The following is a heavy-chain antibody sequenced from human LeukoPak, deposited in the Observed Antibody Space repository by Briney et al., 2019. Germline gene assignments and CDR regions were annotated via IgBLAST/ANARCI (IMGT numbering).Heavy chain of an antibody. D-gene: IGHD2-2*01. V-gene: IGHV3-30*18. J-gene: IGHJ3*02. Sequence: GGPLRLSCAASGFTFSSYGMHWVRQAPGKGLEWVAVISYDGSNKYYADSVKGRFTISRDNSKNTLYLQMNSLRAEDTAVYYSAKEGSEDCSSTSCHGKDAFDIWGQGTMVTVSS. CDR2: ISYDGSNK. CDR1: GFTFSSYG. CDR3: AKEGSEDCSSTSCHGKDAFDI.